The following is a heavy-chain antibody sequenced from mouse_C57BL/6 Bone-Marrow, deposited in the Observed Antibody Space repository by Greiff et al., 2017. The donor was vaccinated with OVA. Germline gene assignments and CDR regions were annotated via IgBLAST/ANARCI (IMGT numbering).Heavy chain of an antibody. J-gene: IGHJ2*01. Sequence: QVQLQQPGAELVKPGASVKLSCKASGYTFTSYWMHWVKQRPGRGLEWIGRLDPTGGGTKYNEKFKSKATLTVDKPSSTAYMQLSSLTSEDAAVEYCARGRGREYYFDYWDQGTTLTVSS. CDR3: ARGRGREYYFDY. V-gene: IGHV1-72*01. CDR2: LDPTGGGT. D-gene: IGHD3-3*01. CDR1: GYTFTSYW.